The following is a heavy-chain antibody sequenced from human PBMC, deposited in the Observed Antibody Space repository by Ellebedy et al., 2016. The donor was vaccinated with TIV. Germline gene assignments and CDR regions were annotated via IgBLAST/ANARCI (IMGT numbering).Heavy chain of an antibody. CDR1: GGSISSSSHY. CDR3: ARWVGGMDV. CDR2: IYYSGST. V-gene: IGHV4-31*03. J-gene: IGHJ6*02. Sequence: SETLSLXXTVSGGSISSSSHYWSWIRQHPGKGLEWIGYIYYSGSTYYNPSLKSRVTISVDTSKNQFSLKLSSVTAADTAVYYCARWVGGMDVWGQGTTVTVSS. D-gene: IGHD1-26*01.